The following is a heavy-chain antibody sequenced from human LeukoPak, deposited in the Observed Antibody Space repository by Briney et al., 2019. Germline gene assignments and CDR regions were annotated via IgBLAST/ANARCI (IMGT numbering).Heavy chain of an antibody. CDR1: GYTFNSYG. CDR2: ISAYNGNA. CDR3: ARGAPVVVPSDYGPGYFRL. J-gene: IGHJ1*01. D-gene: IGHD2-21*01. Sequence: AASVKVSCKASGYTFNSYGISWVRQAPGQGLEWMGWISAYNGNANYAQDLQGRVTMTTDTSTTTVYMELSSLRSEDTAVYYCARGAPVVVPSDYGPGYFRLWGQGTLVTVSS. V-gene: IGHV1-18*01.